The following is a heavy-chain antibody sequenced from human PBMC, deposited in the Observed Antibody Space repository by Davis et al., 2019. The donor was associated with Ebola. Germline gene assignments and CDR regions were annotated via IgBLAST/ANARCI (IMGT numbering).Heavy chain of an antibody. CDR1: GFTFSSYD. CDR2: ISGSGGRT. Sequence: GESLKISCAASGFTFSSYDMSWVRQAPGKGLEWVSGISGSGGRTYYADSVKGRFTISRDNSKNTLYLQMNSLRAEDTAVYYCARGDGLGVWGQGTTVTVSS. CDR3: ARGDGLGV. V-gene: IGHV3-23*01. J-gene: IGHJ6*02.